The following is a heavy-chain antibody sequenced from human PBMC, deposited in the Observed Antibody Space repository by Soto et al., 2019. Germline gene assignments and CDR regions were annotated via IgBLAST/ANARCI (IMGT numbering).Heavy chain of an antibody. CDR1: GVSVISGNYF. V-gene: IGHV4-61*01. D-gene: IGHD3-16*01. J-gene: IGHJ4*02. CDR2: VHSSGST. CDR3: ARVGDFAGAY. Sequence: SETLSLTCSFSGVSVISGNYFWRWIRQPPGKGLEWLGFVHSSGSTGYNPSLRSRLSISADTSKNQFSLKLRSVTAADTAVYYCARVGDFAGAYWGRGTLVTVSS.